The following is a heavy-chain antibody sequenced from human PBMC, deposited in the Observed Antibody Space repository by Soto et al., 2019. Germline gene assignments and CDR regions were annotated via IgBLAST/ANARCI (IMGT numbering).Heavy chain of an antibody. CDR1: GRSFRTYW. D-gene: IGHD7-27*01. Sequence: PGGSLRLSCAASGRSFRTYWMQWARQAPGKGLEWVSRINNDGSSTDYADSVKGRFTISRDNAKDTLYLQMNSLRAEDTATYYCAMGTMDVWGTGTTVTVSS. CDR3: AMGTMDV. J-gene: IGHJ6*04. CDR2: INNDGSST. V-gene: IGHV3-74*01.